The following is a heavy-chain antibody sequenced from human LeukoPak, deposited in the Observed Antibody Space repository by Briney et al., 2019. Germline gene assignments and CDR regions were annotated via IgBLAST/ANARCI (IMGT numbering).Heavy chain of an antibody. D-gene: IGHD2-15*01. J-gene: IGHJ1*01. CDR3: ADRFCSGGSCYSTLAEYFQY. Sequence: EASVKVSCKASGGTFSSYAISWVRQAPGQGLEWMGGIMPISGTAKYAQKFQGRFTITADDSTSTAYMELTSLRSDDTAVYYCADRFCSGGSCYSTLAEYFQYWGQGTLVIVSS. V-gene: IGHV1-69*13. CDR1: GGTFSSYA. CDR2: IMPISGTA.